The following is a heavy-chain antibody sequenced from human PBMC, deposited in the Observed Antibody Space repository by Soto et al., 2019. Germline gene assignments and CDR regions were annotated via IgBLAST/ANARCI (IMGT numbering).Heavy chain of an antibody. CDR2: IWYDGSNK. Sequence: QVPLVESGGGVVQPGRSLRLSCAASGFTFSSYGMHWVRQAPGKGLEWVAVIWYDGSNKYYADSVKGRFTISRDNSKNTLYLQMNSLRAEDTAVYYCARASTTGTTTTRMIWGHWGQGTLVTVSS. CDR3: ARASTTGTTTTRMIWGH. CDR1: GFTFSSYG. V-gene: IGHV3-33*01. J-gene: IGHJ4*02. D-gene: IGHD1-1*01.